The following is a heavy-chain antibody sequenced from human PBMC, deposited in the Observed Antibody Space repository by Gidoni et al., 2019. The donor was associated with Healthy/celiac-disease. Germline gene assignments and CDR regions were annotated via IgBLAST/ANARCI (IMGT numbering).Heavy chain of an antibody. CDR3: ARGEVFDY. J-gene: IGHJ4*02. V-gene: IGHV3-30-3*01. CDR1: GFTFSSYA. CDR2: ISYDGSNK. Sequence: QVQLVESGGGVVQPGRSLRLSCAASGFTFSSYAMHWVRQAPGKGLEWVAVISYDGSNKYYADSVKGRFTISRDNSKNTLYLQMNSLRAEDTAVYYCARGEVFDYWGQGTLVTVSS.